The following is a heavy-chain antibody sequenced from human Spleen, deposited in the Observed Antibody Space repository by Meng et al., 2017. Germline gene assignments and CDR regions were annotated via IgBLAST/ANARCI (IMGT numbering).Heavy chain of an antibody. Sequence: QVQLQGSGPVLVKPSGTLSLTCAVSGGSISTTKWWNWVRQTPGKGLEWVGEIYHSGSTNYNPSLKSRVTMSVDKSKNQFSLKLTSVTAADTAVYYCASYNSGWPQFDSWGQGILVTVSS. J-gene: IGHJ4*02. V-gene: IGHV4-4*02. CDR3: ASYNSGWPQFDS. CDR2: IYHSGST. CDR1: GGSISTTKW. D-gene: IGHD6-19*01.